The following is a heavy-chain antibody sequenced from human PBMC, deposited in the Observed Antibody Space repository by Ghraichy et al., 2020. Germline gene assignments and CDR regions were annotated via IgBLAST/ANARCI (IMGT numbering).Heavy chain of an antibody. CDR1: GDSISSGDYF. D-gene: IGHD3-22*01. J-gene: IGHJ4*02. V-gene: IGHV4-30-4*08. Sequence: SETLSLTCTVSGDSISSGDYFWGWVRQLPGTGLEWIGYIYKSGSTYYHPSLKSRLTISIDASKNQFSLKLNSVTATDTAVYYCARARNSSGYYPVGYWGQGTLVTVSS. CDR2: IYKSGST. CDR3: ARARNSSGYYPVGY.